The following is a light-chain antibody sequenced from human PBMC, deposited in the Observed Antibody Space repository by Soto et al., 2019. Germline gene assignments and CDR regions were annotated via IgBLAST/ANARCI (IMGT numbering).Light chain of an antibody. V-gene: IGKV3-15*01. CDR1: QSVSSN. Sequence: EIVMTQSPATRSVSPGERATLSCRASQSVSSNLAWYQQKPGQAPRLLIYGASTRATGIPARFSGSGSGTEFTLTISSLQSEDFAVYYCQQYNNWPRIGGGTKVEIK. J-gene: IGKJ4*01. CDR2: GAS. CDR3: QQYNNWPR.